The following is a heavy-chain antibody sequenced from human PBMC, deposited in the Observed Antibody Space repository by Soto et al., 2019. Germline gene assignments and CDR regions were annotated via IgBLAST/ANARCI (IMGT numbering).Heavy chain of an antibody. Sequence: GGSLRLSCAASGFTFSNAWMSWVRQAPGKGLEWVGRIKSKTDGGTTDYAAPVKGRFTISRDDSKNTLYLQMNSLKTEDTAVYYCARGGSLNWFDPWGQGTLVTVSS. CDR2: IKSKTDGGTT. J-gene: IGHJ5*02. CDR3: ARGGSLNWFDP. CDR1: GFTFSNAW. D-gene: IGHD3-10*01. V-gene: IGHV3-15*01.